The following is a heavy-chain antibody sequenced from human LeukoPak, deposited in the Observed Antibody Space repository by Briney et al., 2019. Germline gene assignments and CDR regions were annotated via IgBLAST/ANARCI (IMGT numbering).Heavy chain of an antibody. CDR1: GFTFSIYA. Sequence: PGGSLRLSCAASGFTFSIYAMSWVRQAPGKGLQWVSSITSRGESTWYVDSVKGRFTITRDNSENTLYLQMHSLRAEDTAVYYCARDRPNYYGSDGHYYRRDGYYWGRGTLVSVSS. CDR2: ITSRGEST. D-gene: IGHD5-24*01. V-gene: IGHV3-23*01. CDR3: ARDRPNYYGSDGHYYRRDGYY. J-gene: IGHJ4*02.